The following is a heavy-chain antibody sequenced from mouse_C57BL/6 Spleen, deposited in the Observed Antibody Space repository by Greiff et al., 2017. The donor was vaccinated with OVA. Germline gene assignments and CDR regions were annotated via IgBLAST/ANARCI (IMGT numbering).Heavy chain of an antibody. CDR2: ISSGSSTI. J-gene: IGHJ2*01. D-gene: IGHD2-4*01. CDR3: ARTPVDYDYDGGVYYFDD. CDR1: GFTFSDYG. V-gene: IGHV5-17*01. Sequence: DVKLVESGGGLVKPGGSLKLSCAASGFTFSDYGMHWVRQAPEKGLEWVAYISSGSSTIYYADTVKGRFTISRDNAKNTLFLQMNSLRSEDTAMYYCARTPVDYDYDGGVYYFDDWGQGTTLTVSS.